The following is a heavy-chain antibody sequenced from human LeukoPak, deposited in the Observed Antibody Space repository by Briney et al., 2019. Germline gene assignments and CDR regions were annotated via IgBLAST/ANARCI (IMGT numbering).Heavy chain of an antibody. CDR2: IYTSGST. CDR1: GGSISSGSYY. D-gene: IGHD6-13*01. CDR3: ARVGSSWYGSAFDI. Sequence: SETLSLTCTVSGGSISSGSYYWSWIRQPAGKGLEWIGRIYTSGSTNYNPSLKSRVTISVDTSKNQFSLKLSSVTAADTAVYYCARVGSSWYGSAFDIWGQGTMVTVSS. V-gene: IGHV4-61*02. J-gene: IGHJ3*02.